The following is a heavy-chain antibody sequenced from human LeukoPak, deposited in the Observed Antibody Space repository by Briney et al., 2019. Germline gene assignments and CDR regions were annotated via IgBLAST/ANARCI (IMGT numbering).Heavy chain of an antibody. V-gene: IGHV3-11*06. CDR2: ISSSSSYT. Sequence: GGALRLSCAASGFTFSDYYMSWIRPAPGRGREGVSHISSSSSYTNYADSVGGRFTISRDNAKNSLYLQMNSLTAEDTAVYYCARDQDSYCSGGSWYFTAFDYWGQGTLVTVSS. D-gene: IGHD2-15*01. CDR1: GFTFSDYY. CDR3: ARDQDSYCSGGSWYFTAFDY. J-gene: IGHJ4*02.